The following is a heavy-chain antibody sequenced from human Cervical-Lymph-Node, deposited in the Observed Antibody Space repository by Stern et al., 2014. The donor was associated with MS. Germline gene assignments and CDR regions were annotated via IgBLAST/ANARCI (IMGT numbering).Heavy chain of an antibody. CDR2: IYWDDDK. CDR3: ARQSSAYYYDSSGPYYFDY. Sequence: VTLKESGPTLVKPTQTLTLTCTFSGFSLSTSGVGVGWIRQPPGKALEWLALIYWDDDKRYSQSLKSRLTITKDTSKNQVVLTMTNMDPVDTATYYCARQSSAYYYDSSGPYYFDYWGQGTLVTVSS. V-gene: IGHV2-5*02. J-gene: IGHJ4*02. D-gene: IGHD3-22*01. CDR1: GFSLSTSGVG.